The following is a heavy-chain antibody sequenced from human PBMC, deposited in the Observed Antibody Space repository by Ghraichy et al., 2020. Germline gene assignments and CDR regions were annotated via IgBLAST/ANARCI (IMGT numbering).Heavy chain of an antibody. V-gene: IGHV1-8*01. J-gene: IGHJ4*02. D-gene: IGHD3-22*01. CDR1: GYTFTSYD. CDR2: MNPNSGNT. Sequence: ASVKVSCKASGYTFTSYDINWVRQATGQGLEWMGWMNPNSGNTGYAQKFQGRVTMTRNTSISTAYMELSSLRSEDTAVYYCARGRGYDSSGYALGLGYWGQGTLVTVSS. CDR3: ARGRGYDSSGYALGLGY.